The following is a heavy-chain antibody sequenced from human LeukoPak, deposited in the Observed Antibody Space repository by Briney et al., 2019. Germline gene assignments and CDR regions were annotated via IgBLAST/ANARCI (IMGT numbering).Heavy chain of an antibody. D-gene: IGHD3-22*01. CDR1: GYTFTGYY. V-gene: IGHV1-2*02. CDR2: INPNSGGT. Sequence: ASVKVSCKASGYTFTGYYMYWVRQAPGQGLEWMGWINPNSGGTNYAQKFQGRVTMTRDTSISTAYMELSRLRSDDSAVYYCARIREKVYYYDSSGYYIFDYWGQGTLVTVSS. J-gene: IGHJ4*02. CDR3: ARIREKVYYYDSSGYYIFDY.